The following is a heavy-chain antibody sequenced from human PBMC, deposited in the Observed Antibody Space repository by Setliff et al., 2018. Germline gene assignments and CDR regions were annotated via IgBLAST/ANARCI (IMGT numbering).Heavy chain of an antibody. D-gene: IGHD2-15*01. CDR3: AKRGPYCSGGTCHYYFDY. J-gene: IGHJ4*02. V-gene: IGHV3-23*01. CDR1: GFIFSSYA. CDR2: ISGSAQTT. Sequence: GGSLRLSCEASGFIFSSYAMSWVRQAPGKGLEWVSVISGSAQTTYYADSVKGRFTISRDNSKNTVYLEMNSLRAEDTAVYYCAKRGPYCSGGTCHYYFDYWGQGTLVTVSS.